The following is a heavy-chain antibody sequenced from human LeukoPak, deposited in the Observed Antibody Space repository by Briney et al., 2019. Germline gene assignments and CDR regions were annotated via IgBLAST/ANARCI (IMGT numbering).Heavy chain of an antibody. V-gene: IGHV4-59*01. CDR1: GGSISSYY. J-gene: IGHJ4*02. CDR2: IYYSGST. D-gene: IGHD7-27*01. Sequence: SETLSLTCTVSGGSISSYYWSWIRQPPGKGLEWIGYIYYSGSTNYNPSLKSRVTISVDTSKNQFSLKLSSVTAADTAVYYCARDGEGDEGWDYWGQGTLVTVSS. CDR3: ARDGEGDEGWDY.